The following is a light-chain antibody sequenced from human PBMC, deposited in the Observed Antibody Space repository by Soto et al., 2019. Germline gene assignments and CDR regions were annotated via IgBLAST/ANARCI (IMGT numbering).Light chain of an antibody. CDR2: AAS. CDR3: QQSYSTGYT. J-gene: IGKJ2*01. CDR1: QSISSY. V-gene: IGKV1-39*01. Sequence: DIQMTQSPSSLSASVGDRVTITCRASQSISSYLNWYQQKPGKAPKLLIYAASSLQSGVPSRFSGSGSGTDFTLTISSLQPEDFATYYCQQSYSTGYTFGQRTKVDIK.